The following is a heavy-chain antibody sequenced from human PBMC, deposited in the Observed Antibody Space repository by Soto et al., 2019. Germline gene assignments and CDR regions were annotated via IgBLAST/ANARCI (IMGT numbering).Heavy chain of an antibody. D-gene: IGHD6-6*01. CDR3: ARSFRLAARPPFDY. CDR2: IFYSGST. CDR1: GGAINNRDYY. Sequence: SETLSLTCSVSGGAINNRDYYWSWIRQHPGKGLEWIGNIFYSGSTDYNPSLKGRLTISIDTSKNEFSLKLTSVTAADTAVYYCARSFRLAARPPFDYWGQGTLVTVSS. J-gene: IGHJ4*02. V-gene: IGHV4-31*03.